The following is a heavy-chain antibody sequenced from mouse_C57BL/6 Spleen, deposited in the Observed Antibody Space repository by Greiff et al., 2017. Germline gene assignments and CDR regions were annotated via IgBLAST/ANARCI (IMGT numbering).Heavy chain of an antibody. Sequence: VQLQQSGAELVKPGASVKLSCKASGYTFTEYTIHWVKQRSGQGLEWIGWFYPGSGSIKYNEKFKDKATLTADKSSSTVYMELSRLTSEDSAVYCCARHEGASDYDYDEGFAYWGQGTLVTVSA. CDR1: GYTFTEYT. CDR2: FYPGSGSI. V-gene: IGHV1-62-2*01. J-gene: IGHJ3*01. CDR3: ARHEGASDYDYDEGFAY. D-gene: IGHD2-4*01.